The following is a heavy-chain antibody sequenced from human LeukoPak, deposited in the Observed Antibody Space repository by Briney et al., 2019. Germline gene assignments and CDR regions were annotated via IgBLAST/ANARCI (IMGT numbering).Heavy chain of an antibody. CDR1: GYTFTSYD. V-gene: IGHV1-8*01. CDR3: ARVGIAAVSFDP. D-gene: IGHD6-25*01. Sequence: ASVKVSCKASGYTFTSYDINWVRQATGQGLEWMGWTNPNSGNTGYAQKFQGRVTMTRNTSISTAYMELSSLRSEDTAVYYCARVGIAAVSFDPWGQGTLVTVSS. J-gene: IGHJ5*02. CDR2: TNPNSGNT.